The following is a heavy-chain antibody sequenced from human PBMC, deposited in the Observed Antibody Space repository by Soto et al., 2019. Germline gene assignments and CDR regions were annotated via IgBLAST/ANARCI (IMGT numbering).Heavy chain of an antibody. CDR1: GGTFSSYA. Sequence: GASVKVYCKASGGTFSSYAISWVRQAPRQALEWTAGIIPIFGTANYAQKCEGRVTISADESTSTAYMELSSLRSEDTAVCYCARGTVGDIVLVPPAIRGENYYYSGMDVWGQGTTVTVSS. CDR3: ARGTVGDIVLVPPAIRGENYYYSGMDV. CDR2: IIPIFGTA. D-gene: IGHD2-2*02. V-gene: IGHV1-69*13. J-gene: IGHJ6*02.